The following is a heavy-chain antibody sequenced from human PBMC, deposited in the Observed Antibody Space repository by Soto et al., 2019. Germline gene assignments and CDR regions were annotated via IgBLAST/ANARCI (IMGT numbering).Heavy chain of an antibody. Sequence: EVQLVESGGGLVQPGGSLTLSCAASGFTFSNYWMHWVRQAPGKGLVWVSRINSGGSSTSYADSVKGRFTIPRDNGRNTLYVQMDRLRIEDTGVYYCARAGDRGYGPEDWGQGTLVNVSS. CDR3: ARAGDRGYGPED. D-gene: IGHD5-12*01. V-gene: IGHV3-74*01. CDR1: GFTFSNYW. J-gene: IGHJ4*02. CDR2: INSGGSST.